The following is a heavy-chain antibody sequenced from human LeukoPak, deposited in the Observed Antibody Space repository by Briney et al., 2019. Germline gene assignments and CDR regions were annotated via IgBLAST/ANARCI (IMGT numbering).Heavy chain of an antibody. V-gene: IGHV4-34*01. J-gene: IGHJ4*02. CDR2: INHSGST. CDR1: GGSFSDYY. D-gene: IGHD2-15*01. CDR3: ARSGPVDCSGGSCYEGY. Sequence: PSETLSLTCAVYGGSFSDYYWSWIRQPPGKGLEWIGEINHSGSTNYNPSLKSRVTISVDTSKNQFSLKLSSVTAADTAVYYCARSGPVDCSGGSCYEGYWGQGTLVTVSS.